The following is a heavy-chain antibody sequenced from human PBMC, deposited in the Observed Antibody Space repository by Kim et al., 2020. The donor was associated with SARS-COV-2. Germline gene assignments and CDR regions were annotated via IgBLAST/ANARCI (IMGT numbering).Heavy chain of an antibody. D-gene: IGHD3-10*01. Sequence: SVKVSCKASGGTFSSYAISWVRQAPGQGLEWMGGIIPIFGTENYAQKFQGRVTITADESTSTAYMELSSLRSEDTAVYYCARGVLWFGELSIFMQEHYYGMDVWGQGTTVTVSS. CDR2: IIPIFGTE. CDR1: GGTFSSYA. CDR3: ARGVLWFGELSIFMQEHYYGMDV. J-gene: IGHJ6*02. V-gene: IGHV1-69*13.